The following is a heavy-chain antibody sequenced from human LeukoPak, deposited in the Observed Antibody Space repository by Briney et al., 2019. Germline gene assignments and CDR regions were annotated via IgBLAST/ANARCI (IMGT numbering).Heavy chain of an antibody. D-gene: IGHD4-17*01. Sequence: SVNVSCKASGGTFSSYAISWVRQAPGQGLEWMGGIIPIFGTANYAQKFQGRVTITADESTSTAYMELSSLRSEDTAVYYCARLGPVTTKDYGMDVWGQGTTVTVSS. V-gene: IGHV1-69*13. J-gene: IGHJ6*02. CDR1: GGTFSSYA. CDR2: IIPIFGTA. CDR3: ARLGPVTTKDYGMDV.